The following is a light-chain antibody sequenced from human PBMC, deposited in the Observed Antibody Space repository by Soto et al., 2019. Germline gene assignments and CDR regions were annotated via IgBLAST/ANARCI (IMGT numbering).Light chain of an antibody. Sequence: EIVLTQSPGTLSLSPGEGATLSCRASQSVRSNYLAWYQQRPGQAPRLLIYGASNRATGIPDRFSGSGSGTDFTLTISRLEPEDFAVYYCQQYGSSGTFGQGTKVDIK. CDR3: QQYGSSGT. CDR1: QSVRSNY. CDR2: GAS. V-gene: IGKV3-20*01. J-gene: IGKJ1*01.